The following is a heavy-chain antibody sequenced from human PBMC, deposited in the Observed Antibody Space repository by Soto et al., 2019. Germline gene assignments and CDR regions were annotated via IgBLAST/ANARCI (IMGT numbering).Heavy chain of an antibody. V-gene: IGHV3-48*01. CDR2: ISSSGTTI. J-gene: IGHJ4*02. Sequence: EVQLVESGGGLVQPGGSLRLSCAASGFTFRTYSMSWVRQAPGKGLEWISYISSSGTTIYYADSVKGRFTISRDNAKNSLYVQMNSLTAEDTAVYYCARVNYGDYIEYWGQGTLLTVSS. D-gene: IGHD4-17*01. CDR1: GFTFRTYS. CDR3: ARVNYGDYIEY.